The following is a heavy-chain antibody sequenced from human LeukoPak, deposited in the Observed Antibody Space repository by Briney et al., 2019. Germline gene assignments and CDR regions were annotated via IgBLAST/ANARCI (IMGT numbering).Heavy chain of an antibody. J-gene: IGHJ4*02. Sequence: SETLSLTCTVSGGSISSYYWSWIRQPPGKGLEWIAYIPDIGSINYNPSLKSRVTISLDTSESQFSLKLSSVTAADTAVYYCAGHHPRNTVDFWGQGTLVTVSS. D-gene: IGHD2/OR15-2a*01. V-gene: IGHV4-59*08. CDR3: AGHHPRNTVDF. CDR2: IPDIGSI. CDR1: GGSISSYY.